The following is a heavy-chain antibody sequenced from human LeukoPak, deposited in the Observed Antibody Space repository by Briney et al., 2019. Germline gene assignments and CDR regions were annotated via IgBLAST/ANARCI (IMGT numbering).Heavy chain of an antibody. CDR3: AKDGSYDRSGYYYGRFDY. Sequence: AGGSLRLSCAASGFTFDDYAMHWVRQAPGKGLEWVSLISGDGGSTYYADSMKGRFTISRDNSKNSLYLQMNSLRTEDTALYYCAKDGSYDRSGYYYGRFDYWGQGTLVTVSS. J-gene: IGHJ4*02. CDR2: ISGDGGST. V-gene: IGHV3-43*02. CDR1: GFTFDDYA. D-gene: IGHD3-22*01.